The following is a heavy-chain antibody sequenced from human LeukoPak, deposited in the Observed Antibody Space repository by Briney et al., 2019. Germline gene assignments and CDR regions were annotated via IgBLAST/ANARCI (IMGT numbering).Heavy chain of an antibody. CDR2: ISSSGSTI. V-gene: IGHV3-11*04. J-gene: IGHJ4*02. D-gene: IGHD3-22*01. CDR3: ARVHYYDSSGFDY. CDR1: GFTFSDYY. Sequence: PGGSLRLSCAASGFTFSDYYMSWIRQAPGKGLEWVSYISSSGSTIYYADSVKGQFTISRDNAQNSLYLQMSSLRAEDTAVYYCARVHYYDSSGFDYWGQGTLVTVSS.